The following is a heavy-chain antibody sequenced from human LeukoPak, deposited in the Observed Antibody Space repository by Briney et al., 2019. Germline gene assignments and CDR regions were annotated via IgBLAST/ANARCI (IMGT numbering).Heavy chain of an antibody. CDR3: ASLYCGGECSVDY. V-gene: IGHV4-39*07. Sequence: SETLSLTCTVSGGSISSSSYYWGWIRQPPGKGLEWIGSIYYSGSTYYNPSLKSRVTISVDTSKNQFSLKLSSVTAADTAVYYCASLYCGGECSVDYWGQGTLVTVSS. CDR1: GGSISSSSYY. D-gene: IGHD2-21*01. J-gene: IGHJ4*02. CDR2: IYYSGST.